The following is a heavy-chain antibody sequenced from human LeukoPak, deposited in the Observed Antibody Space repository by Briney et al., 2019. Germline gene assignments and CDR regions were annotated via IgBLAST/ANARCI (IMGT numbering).Heavy chain of an antibody. D-gene: IGHD2-15*01. V-gene: IGHV4-59*01. CDR3: ARVKILGVSASYYYYYYMDV. Sequence: SETLSLTCTVSGGSISSYYWSWIRQPPGKGLEWIGYIYYSGSTNYNPTLKSRVTISVDTSKNQFSLKLSSVTAADTAVFYCARVKILGVSASYYYYYYMDVWGKGTTVTVSS. CDR1: GGSISSYY. CDR2: IYYSGST. J-gene: IGHJ6*03.